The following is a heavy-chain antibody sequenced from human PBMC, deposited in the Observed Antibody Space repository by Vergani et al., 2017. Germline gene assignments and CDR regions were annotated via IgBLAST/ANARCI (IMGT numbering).Heavy chain of an antibody. CDR3: ATLGLGDCSSTSCYRDYYYYMDV. V-gene: IGHV1-24*01. CDR2: FDPEDGET. Sequence: QVQLVQSGAEVKKPGASVKVSCKVSGYTLTELSMHWVRQAPGKGLEWMGGFDPEDGETIYAQKFQGRVTMTEDTSTDTAYMELSSLRSEDTAVYYCATLGLGDCSSTSCYRDYYYYMDVWGKGTTVTVSS. J-gene: IGHJ6*03. D-gene: IGHD2-2*01. CDR1: GYTLTELS.